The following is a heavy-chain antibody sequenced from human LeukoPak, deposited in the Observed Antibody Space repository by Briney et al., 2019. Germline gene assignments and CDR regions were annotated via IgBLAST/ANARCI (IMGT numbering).Heavy chain of an antibody. D-gene: IGHD6-6*01. CDR1: GGSISRGGYY. J-gene: IGHJ6*02. Sequence: MAAETLSLTCTVSGGSISRGGYYWGWLRQHPGKGVEWSGYIYYSESIYYNPSLKSRVTISVDTSKTQFSLTLSSVTAADTAVYYRARGKRDIAELVPFAIYYYSGMDAWGQGTTVTASS. V-gene: IGHV4-31*03. CDR3: ARGKRDIAELVPFAIYYYSGMDA. CDR2: IYYSESI.